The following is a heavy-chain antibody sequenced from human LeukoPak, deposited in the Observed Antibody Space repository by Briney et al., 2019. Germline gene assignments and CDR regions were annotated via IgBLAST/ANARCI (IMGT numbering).Heavy chain of an antibody. D-gene: IGHD5-18*01. Sequence: GGSLRLSCAASGFTFSSYAMSWVRQAPGKGLEWVSAISGSGGSTYYADSVKGRFTISRDNSKNTLHLRMNSLRVEDTAVYYCAKGGYSYGRNYFDYWGQGTLVTVSS. CDR1: GFTFSSYA. CDR2: ISGSGGST. V-gene: IGHV3-23*01. J-gene: IGHJ4*02. CDR3: AKGGYSYGRNYFDY.